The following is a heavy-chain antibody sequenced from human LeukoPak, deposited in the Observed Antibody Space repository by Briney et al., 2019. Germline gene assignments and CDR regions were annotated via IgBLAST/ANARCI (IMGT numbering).Heavy chain of an antibody. D-gene: IGHD3-10*01. Sequence: GGSLRLSCAASGFVVSWNYMSWVRQTPGEGLEWGSLIYSDGSTYYAASVKGRFTISRDNSKNTLYLQMNSLRAEDTAVYFCARGLQEAFGEFDYWGQGTLVTVSS. CDR1: GFVVSWNY. CDR2: IYSDGST. V-gene: IGHV3-53*01. J-gene: IGHJ4*02. CDR3: ARGLQEAFGEFDY.